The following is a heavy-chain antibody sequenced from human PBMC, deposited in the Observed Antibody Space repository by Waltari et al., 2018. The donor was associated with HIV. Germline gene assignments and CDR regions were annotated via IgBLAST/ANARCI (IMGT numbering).Heavy chain of an antibody. CDR3: ARYSSAWTGFDY. CDR1: GGSISHYY. CDR2: IYYTGST. D-gene: IGHD6-19*01. Sequence: QVQLQESGPGLVKPSETLSLICTVSGGSISHYYWGWIRQPPGKGLEWIGYIYYTGSTDYNPSLKSRVTISVDTSKNQFSLKLTSVTAADTAQYYCARYSSAWTGFDYWGQGTLVTVSS. V-gene: IGHV4-59*01. J-gene: IGHJ4*02.